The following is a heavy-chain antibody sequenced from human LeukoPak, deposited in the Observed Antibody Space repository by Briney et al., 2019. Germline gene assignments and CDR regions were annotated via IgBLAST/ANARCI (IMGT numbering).Heavy chain of an antibody. D-gene: IGHD4-17*01. CDR2: IYHSGST. CDR1: GGSISSGGYS. CDR3: ARDDPRNGDYVFDY. Sequence: SQTLSLTCAVSGGSISSGGYSWSWIRQPPGKGLEWIGYIYHSGSTYYNPSLKSRVTISVDRSKNQFSLKLSSVTAADTAVYYCARDDPRNGDYVFDYWGQGTLVTVSS. J-gene: IGHJ4*02. V-gene: IGHV4-30-2*01.